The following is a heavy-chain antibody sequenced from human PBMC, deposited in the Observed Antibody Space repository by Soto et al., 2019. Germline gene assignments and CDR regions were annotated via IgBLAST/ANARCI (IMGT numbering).Heavy chain of an antibody. CDR2: IYRSGSS. Sequence: SETLSLTCVVSGYSITSGYYWGWIRQPPGKGLEWIGNIYRSGSSYYSPSLKSRVIISLDTSKNHFSLRLSSVTAADTAVYFCARYVVPVAPYYYYGMDVWGQGNTVTVSS. V-gene: IGHV4-38-2*01. CDR1: GYSITSGYY. J-gene: IGHJ6*02. CDR3: ARYVVPVAPYYYYGMDV. D-gene: IGHD2-2*01.